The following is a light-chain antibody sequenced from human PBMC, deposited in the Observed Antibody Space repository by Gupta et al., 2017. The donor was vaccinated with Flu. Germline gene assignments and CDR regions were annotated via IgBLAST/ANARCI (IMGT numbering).Light chain of an antibody. J-gene: IGLJ2*01. CDR2: RIN. CDR1: SSNIGINT. V-gene: IGLV1-44*01. Sequence: QSVLSQPPSASGPPGQRVTIPCSGSSSNIGINTVNWYQQLPGTAPKLLIYRINQRPSGVPDRFSGSKSGTSASLAISGLQSEDESDYYCASWDDSLNGVLFGGGTRLTVL. CDR3: ASWDDSLNGVL.